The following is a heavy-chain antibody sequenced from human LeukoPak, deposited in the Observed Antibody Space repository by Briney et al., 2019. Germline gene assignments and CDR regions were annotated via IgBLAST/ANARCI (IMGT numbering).Heavy chain of an antibody. V-gene: IGHV3-74*01. CDR1: GFTFSSYW. CDR3: TRDLRGRDDY. Sequence: GGSLRLSCAASGFTFSSYWMHWVRQAPGKGLVWVSRINTGGSTTDYADSVKGRFTISRDNAKNTLYLQMNSLRAEDTAVYYCTRDLRGRDDYWGQGILVIVSS. D-gene: IGHD5-24*01. J-gene: IGHJ4*02. CDR2: INTGGSTT.